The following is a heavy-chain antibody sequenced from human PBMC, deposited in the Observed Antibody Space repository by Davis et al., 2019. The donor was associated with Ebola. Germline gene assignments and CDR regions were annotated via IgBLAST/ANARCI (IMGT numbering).Heavy chain of an antibody. CDR1: GFTFSNYA. D-gene: IGHD1-1*01. CDR2: ISGSGGDR. CDR3: AKSDWNDVSDY. J-gene: IGHJ4*02. Sequence: GESLKISCAASGFTFSNYAMNWVRQAPGKGLEWVSAISGSGGDRNYADAVRGRFTISRDNSKNTLFLQMSSLRADDTAVFYCAKSDWNDVSDYWGQGTLVTVSS. V-gene: IGHV3-23*01.